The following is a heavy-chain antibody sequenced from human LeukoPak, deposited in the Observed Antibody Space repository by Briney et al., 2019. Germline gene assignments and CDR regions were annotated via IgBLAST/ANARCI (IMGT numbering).Heavy chain of an antibody. CDR3: AREYYYYYMDV. CDR2: INTDGSIT. Sequence: GGSLRLSCAASGFTFSTYCMHWVRQVPGKGLVWVSRINTDGSITSYADSVKGRFTISRDNAKNTLYLQMNSLRAEDTAVYYCAREYYYYYMDVWGKGTTVTVSS. CDR1: GFTFSTYC. J-gene: IGHJ6*03. V-gene: IGHV3-74*01.